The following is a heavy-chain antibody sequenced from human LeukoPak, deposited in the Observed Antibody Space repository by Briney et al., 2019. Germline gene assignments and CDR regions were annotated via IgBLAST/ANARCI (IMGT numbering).Heavy chain of an antibody. Sequence: GGSLRLSCAASGFTFSDYYMSWIRQAPGKGLEWVSYISSSGSTIYYADSVKGRFTISRDNAKNSLYLQMNSLRAEDTALYYCAKDLGSSGWVASDYWGQGTLVTVSS. D-gene: IGHD6-19*01. J-gene: IGHJ4*02. CDR3: AKDLGSSGWVASDY. CDR1: GFTFSDYY. CDR2: ISSSGSTI. V-gene: IGHV3-11*01.